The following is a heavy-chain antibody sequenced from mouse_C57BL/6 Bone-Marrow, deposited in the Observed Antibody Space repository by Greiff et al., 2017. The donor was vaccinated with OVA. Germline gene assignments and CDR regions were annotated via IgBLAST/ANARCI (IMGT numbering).Heavy chain of an antibody. V-gene: IGHV1-50*01. Sequence: QVQLQQPGAELVKPGASVKLSCKASGYTFTSYWMQWVKQRPGQGLEWIGEIDPSDSYTNYNQKFKGKATLTVDTSSSTAYMQLSSLTSEDSAVYYCAGFDGYDRWFAYWGQGTLVTVSA. CDR2: IDPSDSYT. D-gene: IGHD2-2*01. J-gene: IGHJ3*01. CDR1: GYTFTSYW. CDR3: AGFDGYDRWFAY.